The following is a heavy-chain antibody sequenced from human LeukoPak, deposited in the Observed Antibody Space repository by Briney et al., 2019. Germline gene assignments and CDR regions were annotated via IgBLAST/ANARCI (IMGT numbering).Heavy chain of an antibody. CDR3: AKLYCSSTSCYEFGYFDY. CDR1: GFTFSSYS. V-gene: IGHV3-21*01. J-gene: IGHJ4*02. D-gene: IGHD2-2*01. CDR2: LSSSSNYI. Sequence: GGSLRLSCAASGFTFSSYSMNWVRQAPGKGLEWVSSLSSSSNYIYYADSVKGRFTISRDNAKNSLYLQMNSLRAEDTAVYYCAKLYCSSTSCYEFGYFDYWGQGTLVTVSS.